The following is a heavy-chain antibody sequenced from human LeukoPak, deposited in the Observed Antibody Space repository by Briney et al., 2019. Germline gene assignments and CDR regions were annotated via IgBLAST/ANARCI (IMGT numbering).Heavy chain of an antibody. V-gene: IGHV3-23*01. D-gene: IGHD3-22*01. CDR1: GFTFSSYA. CDR2: NSGSGGST. J-gene: IGHJ4*02. CDR3: AKDREIVVGSLDY. Sequence: GGSLRLSCAASGFTFSSYAMSWVRQAPGKGLEWVSGNSGSGGSTYYADSVKGRFTMSRDNSKNTLYLQMNSLRAEDTAVYYCAKDREIVVGSLDYWGQGTLVTVSS.